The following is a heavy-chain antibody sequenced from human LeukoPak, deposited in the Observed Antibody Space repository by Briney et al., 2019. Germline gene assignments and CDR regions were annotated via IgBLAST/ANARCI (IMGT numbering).Heavy chain of an antibody. V-gene: IGHV1-2*02. D-gene: IGHD6-13*01. Sequence: ASVKVSCKASGYTFTGYYMYWVRQAPGRGLEWMGWINPNSGGTNYAQKFQGRVTMTRDTSISTAYMELSRLRSDDTAVYYCARGWIAAAGTPWYFDLWGRGTLVTVSS. CDR1: GYTFTGYY. J-gene: IGHJ2*01. CDR3: ARGWIAAAGTPWYFDL. CDR2: INPNSGGT.